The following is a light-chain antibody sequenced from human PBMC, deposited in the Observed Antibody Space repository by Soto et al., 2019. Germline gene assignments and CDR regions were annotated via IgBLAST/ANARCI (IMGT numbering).Light chain of an antibody. CDR3: QQYNDWPRT. Sequence: EIVMTQSPATLSVSPGERVTLSCMASEGVGSSLAWYQQKPGQAPRVLIYGASTTAPGIPARFSGSGSGTEFTLTISSLQSEDSAVYHCQQYNDWPRTFGQGTKVDI. CDR2: GAS. CDR1: EGVGSS. J-gene: IGKJ1*01. V-gene: IGKV3-15*01.